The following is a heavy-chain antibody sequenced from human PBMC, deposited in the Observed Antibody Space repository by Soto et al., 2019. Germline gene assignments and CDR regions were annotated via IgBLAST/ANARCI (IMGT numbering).Heavy chain of an antibody. D-gene: IGHD3-9*01. CDR3: AKVFRYDNLTASPVFDY. V-gene: IGHV3-23*01. Sequence: GSLRLSCAASGFTFSSYAMSWVRQAPGKGLEWVSGISDNGGSTYYADSVKGRFTISRDNSKNTLYLQMIRLRAEDTAVYFCAKVFRYDNLTASPVFDYWGQGTLVTVSS. CDR1: GFTFSSYA. J-gene: IGHJ4*02. CDR2: ISDNGGST.